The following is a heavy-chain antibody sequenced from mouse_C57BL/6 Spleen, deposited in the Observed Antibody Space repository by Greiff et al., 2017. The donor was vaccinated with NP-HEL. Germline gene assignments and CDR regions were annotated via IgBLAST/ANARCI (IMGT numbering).Heavy chain of an antibody. Sequence: EVQLQQSGPELVKPGASVKIPCKASGYTFTDYNMDWVKQSHGKSLEWIGDINPNNGGTIYNQKFKGKATLTVEKSSSTAYMELRSLTSEDTAVYYCAREGDWRYFDVWGTGTTVTVSS. V-gene: IGHV1-18*01. J-gene: IGHJ1*03. D-gene: IGHD3-3*01. CDR3: AREGDWRYFDV. CDR2: INPNNGGT. CDR1: GYTFTDYN.